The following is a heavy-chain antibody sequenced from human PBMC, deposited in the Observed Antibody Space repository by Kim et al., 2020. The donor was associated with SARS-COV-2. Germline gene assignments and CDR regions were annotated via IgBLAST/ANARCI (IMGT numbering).Heavy chain of an antibody. CDR3: ARLCSGGSCNQDY. D-gene: IGHD2-15*01. Sequence: YRPSLRGQVTMSVDTSKNQFSLKLSSVTAADTAVYYCARLCSGGSCNQDYWGQGTLVTVSS. V-gene: IGHV4-34*01. J-gene: IGHJ4*02.